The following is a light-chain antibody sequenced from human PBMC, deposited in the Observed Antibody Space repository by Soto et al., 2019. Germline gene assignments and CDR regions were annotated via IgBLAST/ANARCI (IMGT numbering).Light chain of an antibody. CDR1: QDISNY. J-gene: IGKJ3*01. CDR2: DAS. V-gene: IGKV1-33*01. CDR3: QQYKDLPLS. Sequence: DIQMTQSPSSLSASVGDRVTITCQASQDISNYLNWYQHKPGKPPKLLIYDASNLETGVPSRFSGSGSGTDFTFTISSLQTEDVATYYCQQYKDLPLSFGPGTKVDF.